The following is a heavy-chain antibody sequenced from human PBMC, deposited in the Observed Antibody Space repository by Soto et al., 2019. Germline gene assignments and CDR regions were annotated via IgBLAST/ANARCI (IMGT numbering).Heavy chain of an antibody. CDR3: AGVPVLRYFAWLGDAFDI. V-gene: IGHV1-3*01. D-gene: IGHD3-9*01. CDR2: INAGNGNT. CDR1: GYTFTSYA. Sequence: QVQLVQSGAEVKKPGASVKVSCKASGYTFTSYAMHWVRQAPGQRLEWMGWINAGNGNTKYSQKFQGRVTITRDTSASTAYMELSSLRSEDTAVYYCAGVPVLRYFAWLGDAFDIWGQGTMVTVSS. J-gene: IGHJ3*02.